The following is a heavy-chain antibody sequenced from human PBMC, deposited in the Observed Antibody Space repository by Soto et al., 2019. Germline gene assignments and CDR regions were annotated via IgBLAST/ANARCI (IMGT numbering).Heavy chain of an antibody. D-gene: IGHD5-18*01. CDR3: AREGSTAMVPRGYYYYGMDV. CDR2: IYPGDSDT. CDR1: GYSFTSYW. Sequence: PGESLKISCKGSGYSFTSYWIGWVRLMPGKGLEWMGIIYPGDSDTRYSPSFQGQVTISADKSISTAYLQWSSLRDEDTAVYYCAREGSTAMVPRGYYYYGMDVWGQGTTVTVSS. V-gene: IGHV5-51*01. J-gene: IGHJ6*02.